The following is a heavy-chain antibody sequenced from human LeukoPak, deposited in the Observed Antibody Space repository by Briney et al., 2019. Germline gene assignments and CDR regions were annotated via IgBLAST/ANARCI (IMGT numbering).Heavy chain of an antibody. Sequence: SETLSLTCAVYGGSFSGYYWSWIRQPPGKGLEWIGEINHSGSTNYNPSLKSRVTISVDTSKNQFSLKLSSVTAADTAVYYCARESPLGTDYWGQGTLVTVSS. J-gene: IGHJ4*02. V-gene: IGHV4-34*01. CDR2: INHSGST. CDR3: ARESPLGTDY. D-gene: IGHD1-1*01. CDR1: GGSFSGYY.